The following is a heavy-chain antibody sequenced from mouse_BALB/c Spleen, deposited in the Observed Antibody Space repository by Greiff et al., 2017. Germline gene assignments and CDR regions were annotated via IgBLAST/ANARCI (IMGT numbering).Heavy chain of an antibody. CDR1: GFSLTSYG. Sequence: VKLQESGPSLVQPSQSLSITCTVSGFSLTSYGVHWVRQSPGKGLEWLGVIWRGGSTDYNAAFMSRLSITKDNSKSQVFFKMNSLQADDTAIYYCAKGYYGSSSFDYWGQGTTLTVSS. CDR3: AKGYYGSSSFDY. J-gene: IGHJ2*01. V-gene: IGHV2-5-1*01. D-gene: IGHD1-1*01. CDR2: IWRGGST.